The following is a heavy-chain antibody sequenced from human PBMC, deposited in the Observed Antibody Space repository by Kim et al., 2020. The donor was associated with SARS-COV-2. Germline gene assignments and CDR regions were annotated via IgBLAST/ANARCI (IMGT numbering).Heavy chain of an antibody. V-gene: IGHV3-9*01. Sequence: QFTISRDNAKNSLYLQMNSLRAEDTALYYCAKDIYPLGFCRSTTCYGVDYWGQGTLVTVSS. CDR3: AKDIYPLGFCRSTTCYGVDY. D-gene: IGHD2-2*01. J-gene: IGHJ4*02.